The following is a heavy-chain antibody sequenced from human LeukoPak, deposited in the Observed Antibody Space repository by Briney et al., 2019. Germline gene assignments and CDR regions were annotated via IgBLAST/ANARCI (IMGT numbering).Heavy chain of an antibody. Sequence: GGSLRLSCAASGFTFSSYWMTWVRPAPGKGLEWVANIKQDGNEKYYVDSVKGRFTISRDNPKNSLYLQMNSLRAEDTAVYYCARVRRSGGTCYFDYSGQGTLVTVSS. CDR3: ARVRRSGGTCYFDY. CDR1: GFTFSSYW. V-gene: IGHV3-7*05. D-gene: IGHD2-15*01. CDR2: IKQDGNEK. J-gene: IGHJ4*02.